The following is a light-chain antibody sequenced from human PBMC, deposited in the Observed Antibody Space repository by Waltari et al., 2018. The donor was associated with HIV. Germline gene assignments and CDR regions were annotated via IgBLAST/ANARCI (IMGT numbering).Light chain of an antibody. Sequence: QSALTQPASVSGSPGQSITISCTGTISDIGSYNLVSWYQQYPGRAPKLIIYEVTKSPSGVSDCFSGSKSGNRASLTVAGLRVEDEADYYCCSYAGGRVFVLFGGGTRLTV. J-gene: IGLJ2*01. CDR3: CSYAGGRVFVL. V-gene: IGLV2-23*02. CDR2: EVT. CDR1: ISDIGSYNL.